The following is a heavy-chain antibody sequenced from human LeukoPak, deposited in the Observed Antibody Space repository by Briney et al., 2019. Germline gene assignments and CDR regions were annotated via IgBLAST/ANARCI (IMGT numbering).Heavy chain of an antibody. CDR3: AREAVGFTYYFDY. D-gene: IGHD1-26*01. Sequence: ASVKVSCTASGYTFTSYAMHWVRQAPGQRLEWMGWINAGNGNTKYSQKFQGRVTITRDTSASTAYMELSSLRSEDTAVYYCAREAVGFTYYFDYWGQGTLVTVSS. CDR2: INAGNGNT. CDR1: GYTFTSYA. J-gene: IGHJ4*02. V-gene: IGHV1-3*01.